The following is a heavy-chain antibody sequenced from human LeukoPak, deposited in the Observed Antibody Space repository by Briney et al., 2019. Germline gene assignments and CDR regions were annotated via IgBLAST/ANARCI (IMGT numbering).Heavy chain of an antibody. Sequence: GGSLRLSCAASGFTVSSNYMSWVRQAPGKGLEWVSVIYSGGSTYYADSVKGRFTISRDNSKNTLYLQMNSLRAEDTAVYYCASYGSSSWYFDYWGQGTLVTVSS. CDR3: ASYGSSSWYFDY. D-gene: IGHD6-13*01. CDR2: IYSGGST. CDR1: GFTVSSNY. J-gene: IGHJ4*02. V-gene: IGHV3-53*01.